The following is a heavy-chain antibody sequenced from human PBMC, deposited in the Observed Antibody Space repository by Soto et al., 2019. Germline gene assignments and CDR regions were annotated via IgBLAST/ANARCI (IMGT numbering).Heavy chain of an antibody. Sequence: SETLPLTCTVSGDSISDYYWSLIRQPAGKGLEWIGRIYPGGSANYNPSLKSRVPMSVDTSKNQFSLKLSSVTAADSAVYYCVRNYNNGYYPFDYWGQGTQVTAPQ. CDR2: IYPGGSA. CDR3: VRNYNNGYYPFDY. V-gene: IGHV4-4*07. D-gene: IGHD3-22*01. CDR1: GDSISDYY. J-gene: IGHJ4*02.